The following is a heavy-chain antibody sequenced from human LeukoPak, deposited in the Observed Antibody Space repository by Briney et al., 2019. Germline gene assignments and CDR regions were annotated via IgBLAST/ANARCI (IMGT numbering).Heavy chain of an antibody. J-gene: IGHJ4*02. CDR3: ARVLWFGEWYFDY. CDR1: GFRFSSYE. V-gene: IGHV3-21*01. Sequence: GGSLRLSCAVSGFRFSSYEMNWVRQAPGKGLEWVSSISSSSSYIYYADSVKGRFTISRDNAKNSLYLQMNSLRAEDTAVYYCARVLWFGEWYFDYWGQGTLVTVSS. CDR2: ISSSSSYI. D-gene: IGHD3-10*01.